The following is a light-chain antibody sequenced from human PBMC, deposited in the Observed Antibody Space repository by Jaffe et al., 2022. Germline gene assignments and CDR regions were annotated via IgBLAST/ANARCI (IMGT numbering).Light chain of an antibody. J-gene: IGKJ4*01. Sequence: DIQMTQSPSSLSASVGDRVTITCRTSQSISSYLNWYQQKPGKAPKLLIYAASSLQSGVPSRFSGSGSGTDFTLTINSLQPEDFATYYCQQSYSTPLTFGGGTKVEI. V-gene: IGKV1-39*01. CDR3: QQSYSTPLT. CDR2: AAS. CDR1: QSISSY.